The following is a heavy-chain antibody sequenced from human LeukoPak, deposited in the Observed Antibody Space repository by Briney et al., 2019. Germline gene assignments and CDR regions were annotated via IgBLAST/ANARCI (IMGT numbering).Heavy chain of an antibody. V-gene: IGHV3-74*01. Sequence: GGSLRLSCAASGFTFSSYWMHWVRQAPGKGLVWVSRIKSDGSSTSYADSVKGRFTISRDNANNTLYLQMNSLRVEDTAVYFCVGSAYSRSKLDRWGQGTLVTVSS. J-gene: IGHJ5*02. CDR3: VGSAYSRSKLDR. CDR1: GFTFSSYW. D-gene: IGHD3-10*01. CDR2: IKSDGSST.